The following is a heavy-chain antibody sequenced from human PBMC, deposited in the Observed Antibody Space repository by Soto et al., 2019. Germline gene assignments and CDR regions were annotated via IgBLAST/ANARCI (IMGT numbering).Heavy chain of an antibody. D-gene: IGHD5-12*01. CDR1: GGSISSGDYY. CDR2: IYYSGST. Sequence: PSETLSLTCTVSGGSISSGDYYWSWIRQPPGKGLEWIGYIYYSGSTYYNPSLKSRVTISVDTSKNQFSLKLSSVTAADTAVYYCARDRIGYGQHAHYYYGMAVWGQGTTVTVSS. CDR3: ARDRIGYGQHAHYYYGMAV. V-gene: IGHV4-30-4*01. J-gene: IGHJ6*02.